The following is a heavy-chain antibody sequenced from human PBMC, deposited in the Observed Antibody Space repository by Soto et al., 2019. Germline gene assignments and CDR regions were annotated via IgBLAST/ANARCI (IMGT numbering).Heavy chain of an antibody. V-gene: IGHV3-13*01. CDR2: IGTAGDT. Sequence: GGSLRLSCAASGFTFSSYDMHWVRQAAGKGLEWVSAIGTAGDTYYPGSVKGRFTISRENAKNSLYLQMNSLRAGDTAVYYCAREDRDYGSGRGSYGMDVWGQGTTVTVSS. D-gene: IGHD3-10*01. CDR3: AREDRDYGSGRGSYGMDV. CDR1: GFTFSSYD. J-gene: IGHJ6*02.